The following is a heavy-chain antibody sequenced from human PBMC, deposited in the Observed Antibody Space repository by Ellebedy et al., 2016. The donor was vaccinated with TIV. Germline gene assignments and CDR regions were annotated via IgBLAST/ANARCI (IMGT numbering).Heavy chain of an antibody. V-gene: IGHV1-69*06. Sequence: SVKVSXXASGGTFSSYAISWVRQAPGQGLEWMGGIIPIFGTANYAQKFQGRVTITADKSTSTAYMELSSLRSEDTAVYCCARVGMTTGYYYYGMDVWGQGTTVTVSS. CDR2: IIPIFGTA. D-gene: IGHD4-11*01. J-gene: IGHJ6*02. CDR3: ARVGMTTGYYYYGMDV. CDR1: GGTFSSYA.